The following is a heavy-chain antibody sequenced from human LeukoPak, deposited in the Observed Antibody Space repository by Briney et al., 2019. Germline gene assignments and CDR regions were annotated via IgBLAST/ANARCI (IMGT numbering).Heavy chain of an antibody. J-gene: IGHJ4*02. Sequence: GGSLRLSCAASGFTFSSYGMSWVRQAPGKGLEWVSAISGSGGSTYYADSVKGRFTISRDNSKNTLYLQMSSLRAEDTAVYYCAKDPLSYGSGSYYHDYWGQGTLVTVSS. CDR3: AKDPLSYGSGSYYHDY. CDR2: ISGSGGST. V-gene: IGHV3-23*01. D-gene: IGHD3-10*01. CDR1: GFTFSSYG.